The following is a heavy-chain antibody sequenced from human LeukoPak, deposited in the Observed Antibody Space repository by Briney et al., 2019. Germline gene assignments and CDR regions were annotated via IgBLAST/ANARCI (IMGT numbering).Heavy chain of an antibody. D-gene: IGHD7-27*01. Sequence: GESLKISCKASGYSFTTYWIGWVRQMPGKGLEWMGIIYPGDSDTRYSPTFQGQVTISADKSINTAYLQWNSLKASDTAMYYCARHLTGDDYYYYYMDVWGKGTTVTVSS. V-gene: IGHV5-51*01. CDR2: IYPGDSDT. CDR3: ARHLTGDDYYYYYMDV. J-gene: IGHJ6*03. CDR1: GYSFTTYW.